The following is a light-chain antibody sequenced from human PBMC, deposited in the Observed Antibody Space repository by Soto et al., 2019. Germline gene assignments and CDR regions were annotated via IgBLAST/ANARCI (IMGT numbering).Light chain of an antibody. J-gene: IGLJ1*01. CDR1: SSDVGSYNR. CDR3: SSSTSSSTYV. CDR2: EVT. Sequence: QSVLTQPPSVSGSPGQSVTISCTGTSSDVGSYNRVSWYQQPPGTAPKLMIYEVTNRPSGVPDRFSGSKSGNTASLTISGLQAEDEAYYYCSSSTSSSTYVFGTGTKLTVL. V-gene: IGLV2-18*02.